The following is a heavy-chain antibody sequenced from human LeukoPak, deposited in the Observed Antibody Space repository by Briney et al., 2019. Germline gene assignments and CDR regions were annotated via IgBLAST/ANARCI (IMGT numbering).Heavy chain of an antibody. D-gene: IGHD4-17*01. CDR1: GGTFSSYA. CDR3: ASISNPLPTGY. Sequence: SVKVSCKASGGTFSSYAISWVRQAPGQGLEWMGRIIPILGIANYAQKFQGRVTITADKSTSTAYMELSSLRSEDTAVYYCASISNPLPTGYWGQGTLVTVSS. CDR2: IIPILGIA. J-gene: IGHJ4*02. V-gene: IGHV1-69*04.